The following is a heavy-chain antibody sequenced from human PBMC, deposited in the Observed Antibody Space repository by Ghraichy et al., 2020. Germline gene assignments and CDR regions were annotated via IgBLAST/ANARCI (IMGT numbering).Heavy chain of an antibody. CDR3: ARHAEGPSGTITD. CDR1: GGSISSSSYY. V-gene: IGHV4-39*01. D-gene: IGHD1-1*01. CDR2: IYYSGST. Sequence: SETLSLTCTVSGGSISSSSYYWGWIRQPPGKGLEWIGSIYYSGSTYYNPSLKSRVTISVDTSKNQFSLKLSSVTAADTAVYYCARHAEGPSGTITDWGQGTLVTVSS. J-gene: IGHJ4*02.